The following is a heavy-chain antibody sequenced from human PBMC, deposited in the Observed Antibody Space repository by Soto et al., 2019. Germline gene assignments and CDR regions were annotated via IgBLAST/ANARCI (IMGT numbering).Heavy chain of an antibody. CDR1: GFTFSNYG. J-gene: IGHJ5*02. CDR2: ISSSSSTI. D-gene: IGHD3-3*01. CDR3: ARNTSLDGLNWFDP. Sequence: PGGSPRLSCAASGFTFSNYGMNWVRQAPGKGLEWVSYISSSSSTIYYADSVKGRFTISRDNAKNSLYLQMNSLRAEDTAVYYCARNTSLDGLNWFDPWGQGTLVTVSS. V-gene: IGHV3-48*01.